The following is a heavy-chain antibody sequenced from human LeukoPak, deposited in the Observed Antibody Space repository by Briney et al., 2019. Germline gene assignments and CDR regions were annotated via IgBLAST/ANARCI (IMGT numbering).Heavy chain of an antibody. Sequence: PGGSLRLSCAASGFTFSDYYMSWIRQAPGKGLEWVSYISSSGSTIYYADSVKGRFTISRDNAKNSLYLQMNSLRAEDTAVYYCARTLEGIVVVPAAKDWGQGTLVTVSS. D-gene: IGHD2-2*01. CDR1: GFTFSDYY. J-gene: IGHJ4*02. CDR2: ISSSGSTI. V-gene: IGHV3-11*01. CDR3: ARTLEGIVVVPAAKD.